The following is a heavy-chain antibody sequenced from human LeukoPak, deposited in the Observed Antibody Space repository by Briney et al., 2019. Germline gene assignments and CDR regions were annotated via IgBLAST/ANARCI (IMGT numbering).Heavy chain of an antibody. D-gene: IGHD2-2*02. CDR2: IYSDGST. J-gene: IGHJ6*04. Sequence: GGSLRLSCAASGFTVSTNQMSWVRQAPGKGLEWVSSIYSDGSTFHADSVKGRFTISRDNSKNTVYLQMNSLRAEDTAVYYCAKGDCSSTSCYSEYYYYGMDVWGKGTTVTVSS. CDR3: AKGDCSSTSCYSEYYYYGMDV. CDR1: GFTVSTNQ. V-gene: IGHV3-53*01.